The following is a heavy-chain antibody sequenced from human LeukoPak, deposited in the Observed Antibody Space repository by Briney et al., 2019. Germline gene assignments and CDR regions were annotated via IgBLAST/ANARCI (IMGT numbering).Heavy chain of an antibody. V-gene: IGHV3-23*01. CDR2: ISGSGGST. CDR1: GATRSIYA. D-gene: IGHD5/OR15-5a*01. Sequence: GGSLRLSCAESGATRSIYAMSTVPQAPGKGLEWVSGISGSGGSTYYADSVKGRFTISRDNSKNTLYLQMNSLRAEDTAEYYCSKGGGLSIYYSDYWGQGTLVTVSS. CDR3: SKGGGLSIYYSDY. J-gene: IGHJ4*02.